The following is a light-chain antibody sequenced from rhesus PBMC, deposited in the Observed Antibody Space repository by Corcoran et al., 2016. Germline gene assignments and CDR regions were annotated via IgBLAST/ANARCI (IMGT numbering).Light chain of an antibody. V-gene: IGKV1S12*01. CDR3: QHYYANPYS. CDR1: QNIYSN. J-gene: IGKJ2*01. CDR2: AAS. Sequence: DIQMTQSPSALSASVGDRVTISCRASQNIYSNLAWYQQKPGKAPKLLIYAASSLQTGIPSRFSGSGSGTDFTLTISSLQPEDSAAYYCQHYYANPYSFGQGTKVEIK.